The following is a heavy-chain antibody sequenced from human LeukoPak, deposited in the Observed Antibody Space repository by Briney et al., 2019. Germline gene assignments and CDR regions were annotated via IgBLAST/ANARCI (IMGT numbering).Heavy chain of an antibody. V-gene: IGHV3-23*01. Sequence: GGSLRLSCAASGFIFSNYAMSWVRLAPGKGLEWVSTISGSDDSTYYADSVRGRFTISRDNSKNTLYLQMSSLRAEDTAVYYCAKSRSGGGSCYNYWGQGTLVTVSS. D-gene: IGHD2-15*01. CDR1: GFIFSNYA. CDR3: AKSRSGGGSCYNY. CDR2: ISGSDDST. J-gene: IGHJ4*02.